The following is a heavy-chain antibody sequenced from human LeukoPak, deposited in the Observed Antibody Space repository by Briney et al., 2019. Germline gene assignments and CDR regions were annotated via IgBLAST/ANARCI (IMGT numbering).Heavy chain of an antibody. CDR2: ISTSGGSA. CDR3: AKDHLVARQQYYFDY. V-gene: IGHV3-23*01. Sequence: GASLRLSCAASGFTFSSYAMSWVRQAPGKGLEWVSGISTSGGSAYYADSVRGRFTFSRDNSKNTLYLQMNSLTAEDTAVYYCAKDHLVARQQYYFDYWGQGTLPTVPS. D-gene: IGHD2-8*02. CDR1: GFTFSSYA. J-gene: IGHJ4*02.